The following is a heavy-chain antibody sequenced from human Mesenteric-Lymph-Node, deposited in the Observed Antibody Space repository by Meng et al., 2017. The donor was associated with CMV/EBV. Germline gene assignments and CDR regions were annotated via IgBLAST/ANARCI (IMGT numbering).Heavy chain of an antibody. CDR3: TKYSGNFYYYGMDV. CDR1: GFTFSISG. D-gene: IGHD1-26*01. J-gene: IGHJ6*02. Sequence: GESLKISCAASGFTFSISGMHWVRQAPGKGLEWVAVISYDGSNKYYADSVKGRFTISRDNAKNSLFLQMNSLRADDTAAYYCTKYSGNFYYYGMDVWGLGTTVTVSS. CDR2: ISYDGSNK. V-gene: IGHV3-33*03.